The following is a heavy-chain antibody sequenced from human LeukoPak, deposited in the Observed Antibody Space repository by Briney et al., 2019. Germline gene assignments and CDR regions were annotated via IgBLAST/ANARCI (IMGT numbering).Heavy chain of an antibody. CDR3: AKDCDWGLDYADS. CDR2: ISWNNANI. D-gene: IGHD3/OR15-3a*01. Sequence: GGSLRLSCAASGFTFDDYGMHWVRQAPGKGLEWVSGISWNNANIAYADSVKGRFTISRDNSKNTLYLQMNTLRVEDTAVYYCAKDCDWGLDYADSWGQGTLVTVSS. V-gene: IGHV3-9*01. J-gene: IGHJ1*01. CDR1: GFTFDDYG.